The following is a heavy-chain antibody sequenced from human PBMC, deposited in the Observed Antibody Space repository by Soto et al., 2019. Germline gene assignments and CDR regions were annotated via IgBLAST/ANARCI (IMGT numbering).Heavy chain of an antibody. CDR1: GFTFSTNL. CDR2: INSDGTTA. CDR3: AKDGEGVANFDY. D-gene: IGHD3-10*01. Sequence: EVQLVEAGGRVVKPGGSLRLSCAASGFTFSTNLMHWVRQGPGKGLVWVSRINSDGTTAAYADSVQGRFTISRDNAKNTLYLHMTSLRGEDTAVYYCAKDGEGVANFDYWGQGTLVTVSS. J-gene: IGHJ4*02. V-gene: IGHV3-74*01.